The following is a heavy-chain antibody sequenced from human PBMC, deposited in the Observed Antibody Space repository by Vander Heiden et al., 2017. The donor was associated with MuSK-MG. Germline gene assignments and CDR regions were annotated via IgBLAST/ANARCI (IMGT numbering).Heavy chain of an antibody. V-gene: IGHV3-23*04. CDR1: GFTFSSYA. CDR2: ISGSGGST. J-gene: IGHJ4*02. D-gene: IGHD3-22*01. Sequence: EVQLVESGGGLVQPGGSLRLSCAASGFTFSSYAMSWVRQAPGKGLEWVSAISGSGGSTDDADSVKGRFTISRDNSKNTLYLKMKRLRAEDTAVYDCAKVRIVVADYWGQGTLVTVSS. CDR3: AKVRIVVADY.